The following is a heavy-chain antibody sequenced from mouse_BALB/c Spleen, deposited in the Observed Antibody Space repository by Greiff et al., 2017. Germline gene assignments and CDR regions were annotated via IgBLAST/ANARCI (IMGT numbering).Heavy chain of an antibody. J-gene: IGHJ4*01. CDR2: INPNNGGT. D-gene: IGHD2-1*01. Sequence: DVKLQESGPELVKPGASVKIPCKASGYTFTDYNMDWVKQSHGKSLEWIGDINPNNGGTIYNQKFKGKATLTVDKSSSTAYMELRSLTSEDTAVYYCARRGYGNYGPYAMDYWGQGTSVTVSS. CDR1: GYTFTDYN. CDR3: ARRGYGNYGPYAMDY. V-gene: IGHV1-18*01.